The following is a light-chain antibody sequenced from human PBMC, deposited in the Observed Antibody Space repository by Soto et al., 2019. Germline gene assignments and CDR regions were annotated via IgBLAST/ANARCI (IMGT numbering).Light chain of an antibody. Sequence: QSALTQPASVSGSPGQSITISCTGSSTDVGGYNYVSWYQQHPGKAPKVMIYEVSNRPSGVSNRFSGSKSGNTASLTISGLQAEDEADYYCSSYTSSSTYVFRTGTKGTVL. V-gene: IGLV2-14*01. J-gene: IGLJ1*01. CDR1: STDVGGYNY. CDR3: SSYTSSSTYV. CDR2: EVS.